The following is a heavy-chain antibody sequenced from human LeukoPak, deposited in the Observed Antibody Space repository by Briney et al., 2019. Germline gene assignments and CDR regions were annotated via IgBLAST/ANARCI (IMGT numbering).Heavy chain of an antibody. CDR1: GGSISRYY. CDR3: ARDSGTTGEVKFDP. D-gene: IGHD4-17*01. V-gene: IGHV4-4*07. J-gene: IGHJ5*02. CDR2: IYSDGTI. Sequence: SETLSLTCTVSGGSISRYYWSWIRQPAGKGLEWIGRIYSDGTITYNPSLQSRLTMSIDTSKNKFSLKLSVVTAADTAVYYCARDSGTTGEVKFDPWGQGTLVTVSS.